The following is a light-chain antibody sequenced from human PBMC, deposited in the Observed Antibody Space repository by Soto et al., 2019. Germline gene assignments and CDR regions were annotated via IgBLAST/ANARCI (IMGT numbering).Light chain of an antibody. CDR2: GNS. V-gene: IGLV1-40*01. CDR1: SSNIGAGYA. CDR3: QSYDSSLSGSAV. J-gene: IGLJ7*01. Sequence: QAVVTQPPSVSGAPGQRVTISCTGSSSNIGAGYAVHWYQQLPGTAPKLLIYGNSNRPSGVPDRFSGSKSGTSASLAITGLQAEDEADYYCQSYDSSLSGSAVFGGGTQLTVL.